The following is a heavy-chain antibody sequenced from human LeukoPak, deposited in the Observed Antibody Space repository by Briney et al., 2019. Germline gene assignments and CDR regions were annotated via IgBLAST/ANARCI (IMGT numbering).Heavy chain of an antibody. D-gene: IGHD1-26*01. J-gene: IGHJ2*01. V-gene: IGHV3-21*01. CDR1: GFTFSSYS. Sequence: PGGSLRLSCAASGFTFSSYSMNWVRQAPGKGLEWVSSISSSSSYIYYADSVKGRFTISRDNAKNSLYLQMNSLGAEDTAVYYCVRWIASGSGIYWYFDVWGRGTLVTVSS. CDR2: ISSSSSYI. CDR3: VRWIASGSGIYWYFDV.